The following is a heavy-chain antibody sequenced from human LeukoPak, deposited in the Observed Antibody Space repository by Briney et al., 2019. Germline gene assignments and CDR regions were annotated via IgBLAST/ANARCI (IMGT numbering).Heavy chain of an antibody. CDR1: GFTLSAYW. CDR3: ARVGKNGWDFDH. J-gene: IGHJ4*02. Sequence: GGSLRLSCAASGFTLSAYWMTWVRQAPGKGLAWVANIIEGGDVKYYVDSVKGRFTISRDNTKNSLYLQMTSLRADDTAVYYCARVGKNGWDFDHWGQGTLVTVSS. D-gene: IGHD6-19*01. CDR2: IIEGGDVK. V-gene: IGHV3-7*01.